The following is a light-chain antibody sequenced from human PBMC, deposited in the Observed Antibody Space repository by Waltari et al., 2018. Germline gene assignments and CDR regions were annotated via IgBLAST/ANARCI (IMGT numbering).Light chain of an antibody. CDR3: ATWDDSLNVRV. V-gene: IGLV1-44*01. CDR1: TSNIGGNT. CDR2: SDN. Sequence: QSVLTQPPSASGTPGQRVTISRSGSTSNIGGNTVNLHVQLQGTAPKPPSHSDNPRPSGFPDRVSGSKSGTSASLAISGLRSEDEADYYCATWDDSLNVRVFGGGTKLTVL. J-gene: IGLJ3*02.